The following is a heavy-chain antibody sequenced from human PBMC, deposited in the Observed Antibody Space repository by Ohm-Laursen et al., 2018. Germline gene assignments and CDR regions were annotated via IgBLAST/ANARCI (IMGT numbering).Heavy chain of an antibody. D-gene: IGHD5-24*01. CDR2: INEFGSET. V-gene: IGHV3-7*01. CDR1: GFTFSSYW. CDR3: ARGRLASTKNPGMDV. J-gene: IGHJ6*02. Sequence: SLRLSCAASGFTFSSYWMSWVRQAPGKGLAWVANINEFGSETYYVDSVEGRFTISRDNAKNSLYLQMDSLRAEDTAVYYCARGRLASTKNPGMDVWGQGTTVTVSS.